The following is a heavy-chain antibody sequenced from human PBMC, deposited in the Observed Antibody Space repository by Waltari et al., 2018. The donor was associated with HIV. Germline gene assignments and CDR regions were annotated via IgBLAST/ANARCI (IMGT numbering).Heavy chain of an antibody. CDR2: IYHSGST. J-gene: IGHJ4*02. V-gene: IGHV4-38-2*01. CDR3: ARRSITMVRGVIDA. CDR1: GYSISSGYY. Sequence: QVQLQESGPGLVKPSETLSLTCAVSGYSISSGYYWGWIRQPPGKGLEWIGGIYHSGSTYYNPSLKSRVTISVDTSKNQFSLKLSSVTAADTAVYYCARRSITMVRGVIDAWGQGTLVTVSS. D-gene: IGHD3-10*01.